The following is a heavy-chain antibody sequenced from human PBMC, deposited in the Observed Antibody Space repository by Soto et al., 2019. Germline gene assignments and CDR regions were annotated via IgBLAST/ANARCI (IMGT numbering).Heavy chain of an antibody. CDR1: GFTCSSYD. J-gene: IGHJ3*02. Sequence: PGGSLRLSCAVSGFTCSSYDMGWVRQAPGKGLEWVSTVLVAGSTHYPDSVKGRFTISRDNSKNTLFLQMNSLTAGDPAVYYCAKATATGGGAFDICGQGTMVTVSS. V-gene: IGHV3-23*01. CDR3: AKATATGGGAFDI. D-gene: IGHD2-8*02. CDR2: VLVAGST.